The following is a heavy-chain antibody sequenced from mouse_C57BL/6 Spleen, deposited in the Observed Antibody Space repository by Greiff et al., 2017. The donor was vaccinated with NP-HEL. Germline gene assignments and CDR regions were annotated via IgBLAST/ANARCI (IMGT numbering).Heavy chain of an antibody. Sequence: VQLQESGAELVRPGTSVKVSCKASGYAFTNYLIEWVKQRPGQGLEWIGVINPGSGGTNYNEKFKGKATLTADKTSSTAYMQLSRLTSEDSAVYLSARKFTTEPDYWGQGTTLTVSS. V-gene: IGHV1-54*01. J-gene: IGHJ2*01. CDR2: INPGSGGT. CDR3: ARKFTTEPDY. D-gene: IGHD1-1*01. CDR1: GYAFTNYL.